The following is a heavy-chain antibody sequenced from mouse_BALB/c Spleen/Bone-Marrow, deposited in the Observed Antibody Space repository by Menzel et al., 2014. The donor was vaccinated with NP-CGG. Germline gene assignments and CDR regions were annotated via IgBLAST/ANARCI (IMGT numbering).Heavy chain of an antibody. J-gene: IGHJ2*01. CDR2: IRNKANGYTT. Sequence: EVKLVESGGGLVQPGGSLRLSCATSGFTFTDYYMNWVRQPPGKALEWLGFIRNKANGYTTEYSASVKSRFTISRDNSRNILYLQMNTPRADDSATYYCARDKGRVFFDYWGQGTTLTVSS. CDR1: GFTFTDYY. V-gene: IGHV7-3*02. CDR3: ARDKGRVFFDY.